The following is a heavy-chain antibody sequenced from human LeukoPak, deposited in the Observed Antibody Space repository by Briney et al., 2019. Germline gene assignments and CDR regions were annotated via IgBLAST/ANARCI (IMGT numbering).Heavy chain of an antibody. CDR2: ISAYNGNT. CDR3: AREMYYYDSSGYYVHTPDY. J-gene: IGHJ4*02. Sequence: ASVKVSCKASGYAFTSYGISWVRQDSGQGLEWMEWISAYNGNTNYAQKLQGRVTMTTDTSTSTAYMELRSLRSDDTAVYYCAREMYYYDSSGYYVHTPDYWGQGTLVTVSS. CDR1: GYAFTSYG. D-gene: IGHD3-22*01. V-gene: IGHV1-18*01.